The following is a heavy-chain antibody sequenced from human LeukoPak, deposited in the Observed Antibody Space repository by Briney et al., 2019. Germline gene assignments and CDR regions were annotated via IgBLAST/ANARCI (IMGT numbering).Heavy chain of an antibody. CDR2: IYTSGST. CDR1: GDSISSYY. J-gene: IGHJ4*02. V-gene: IGHV4-4*07. CDR3: ASGYSAYTFDY. Sequence: PSETLSLTCTVSGDSISSYYWSWIRQPAGKGLEWIGRIYTSGSTNYNPSLKSRVTMSLDTSKNQFSLRLSSVTAADTAMYYCASGYSAYTFDYWGLGTLVTVSS. D-gene: IGHD5-12*01.